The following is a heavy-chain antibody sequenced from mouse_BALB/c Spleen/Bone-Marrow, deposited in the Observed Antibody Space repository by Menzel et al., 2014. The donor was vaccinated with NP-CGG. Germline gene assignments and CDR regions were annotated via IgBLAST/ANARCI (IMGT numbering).Heavy chain of an antibody. V-gene: IGHV14-3*02. CDR3: AAYYRYLAWFAY. Sequence: VQLKQSGAELVKPGASVKLSCTASGFNIKDTYMHWVKQRPEQGLEWIGRIDPANGNTKYDPKFQGKATITADTSSNTAYLQLSSLTSEDTAVYYCAAYYRYLAWFAYWGQGTGHCLC. CDR1: GFNIKDTY. CDR2: IDPANGNT. D-gene: IGHD2-14*01. J-gene: IGHJ3*01.